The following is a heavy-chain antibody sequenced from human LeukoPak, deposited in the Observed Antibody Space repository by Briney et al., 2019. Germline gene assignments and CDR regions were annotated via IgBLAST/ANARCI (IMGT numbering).Heavy chain of an antibody. CDR2: ISYTGST. CDR3: ARSGGAGGIPHNWFDP. CDR1: GGSITTHY. V-gene: IGHV4-59*08. D-gene: IGHD2-15*01. J-gene: IGHJ5*02. Sequence: SETLPLTCTVSGGSITTHYWTWIRQPPGKALEWIGYISYTGSTDYNPSLRSRVTISADTSKNQFSLKLSSVSAADTALYFCARSGGAGGIPHNWFDPWGQGTLVTVSS.